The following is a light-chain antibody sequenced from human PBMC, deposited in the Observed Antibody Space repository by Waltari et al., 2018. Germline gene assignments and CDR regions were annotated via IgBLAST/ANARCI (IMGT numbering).Light chain of an antibody. CDR2: AAS. V-gene: IGKV3-20*01. CDR1: QSVSRS. CDR3: QKYVDLPAT. Sequence: EIVLTHSPGPLSLSPGARATLSCRASQSVSRSLAWYQQKPGQAPRLLIYAASSRATGIPDRFSGSGSGTDFSLTISRLEPEDFAVYYCQKYVDLPATFGQGTKVEIK. J-gene: IGKJ1*01.